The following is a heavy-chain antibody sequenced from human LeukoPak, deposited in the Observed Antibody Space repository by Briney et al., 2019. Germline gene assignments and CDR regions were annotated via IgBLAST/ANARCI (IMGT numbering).Heavy chain of an antibody. V-gene: IGHV3-23*01. D-gene: IGHD2/OR15-2a*01. Sequence: GGSLRLSCAASQFTYSSYAMSWVRQAPGKGLEWVSAISGSGGSTYYADSVKGRFTISRDNSKNTLYLQMNSLRAEDTAVYYCAKNYLSIVIVPTNYWGQGTLVTVSS. CDR3: AKNYLSIVIVPTNY. CDR1: QFTYSSYA. CDR2: ISGSGGST. J-gene: IGHJ4*02.